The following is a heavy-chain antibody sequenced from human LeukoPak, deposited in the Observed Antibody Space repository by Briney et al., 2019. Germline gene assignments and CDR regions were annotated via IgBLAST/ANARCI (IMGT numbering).Heavy chain of an antibody. D-gene: IGHD3-22*01. Sequence: PGGSLRLSCAASGFTFSSYAMSWVRQAPGKGLEWVSAISGSGGSTYYADSVKGRFTISRDNSKNTLYLQMNSLRAEDTAVYYCAKDDGVTMIVVVKAGNAFDIWGQGTMVTVSS. J-gene: IGHJ3*02. V-gene: IGHV3-23*01. CDR3: AKDDGVTMIVVVKAGNAFDI. CDR1: GFTFSSYA. CDR2: ISGSGGST.